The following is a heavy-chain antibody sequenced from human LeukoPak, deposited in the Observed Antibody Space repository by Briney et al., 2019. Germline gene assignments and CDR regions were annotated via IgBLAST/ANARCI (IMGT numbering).Heavy chain of an antibody. CDR1: GASISSNNW. CDR3: AAAAVAVDC. D-gene: IGHD6-19*01. Sequence: PSETLSLTCAVSGASISSNNWWNWVRQPPGKGLEWIGEIYHSGSTNYSPSLKSRITISVDKSKNHFSLKLTSVTAADTAIYYCAAAAVAVDCWGQGTLVTVSS. J-gene: IGHJ4*02. V-gene: IGHV4-4*02. CDR2: IYHSGST.